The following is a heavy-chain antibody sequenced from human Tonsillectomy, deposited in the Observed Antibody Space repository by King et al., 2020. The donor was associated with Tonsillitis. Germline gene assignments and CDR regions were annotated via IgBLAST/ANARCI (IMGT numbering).Heavy chain of an antibody. Sequence: VQLVESGAEVKKPGASVKVSCKASGYTFTGSYMHWVRQAPGQGLEWMGWINPNSGGTNYGQKFQGRVTMTRDTSISTVYMELSRLRSDDTAVYYCAREPSSPRRRASLGYWGQGTLVTVSS. CDR2: INPNSGGT. CDR3: AREPSSPRRRASLGY. J-gene: IGHJ4*02. V-gene: IGHV1-2*02. CDR1: GYTFTGSY.